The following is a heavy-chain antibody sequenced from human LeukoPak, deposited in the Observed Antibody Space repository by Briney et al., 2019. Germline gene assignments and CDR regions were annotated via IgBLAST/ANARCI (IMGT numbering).Heavy chain of an antibody. Sequence: SETLSLTCAVHDYALTNHFWIWIRQPPGKGLEWIGYIYHSGSTYYNPSLKSRVTISVDRSKNQFSLKLSSVTAADTAVYYCARGGFSFDYWGQGTLVTVSS. CDR1: DYALTNHF. J-gene: IGHJ4*02. CDR3: ARGGFSFDY. D-gene: IGHD3-3*01. CDR2: IYHSGST. V-gene: IGHV4-30-2*01.